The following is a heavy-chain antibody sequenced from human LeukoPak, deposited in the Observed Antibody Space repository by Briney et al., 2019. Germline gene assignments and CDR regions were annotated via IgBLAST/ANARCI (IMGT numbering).Heavy chain of an antibody. CDR3: AHLRRGYSYGRPFDY. J-gene: IGHJ4*02. CDR1: GGTFSSYA. CDR2: IIPIFGTA. V-gene: IGHV1-69*13. D-gene: IGHD5-18*01. Sequence: SVKVSCKAAGGTFSSYAISWVRQAPGQGLEWMGGIIPIFGTANYAQKFQGRVTITADESTSTAYMELSSLRSEDTAVYYCAHLRRGYSYGRPFDYWGQGTLVTVSS.